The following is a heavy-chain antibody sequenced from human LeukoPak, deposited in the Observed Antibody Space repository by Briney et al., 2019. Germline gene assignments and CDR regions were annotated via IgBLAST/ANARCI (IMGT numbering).Heavy chain of an antibody. CDR1: GYTFTGYY. D-gene: IGHD5-18*01. CDR2: INANSGDT. CDR3: ARLFRGYSYGYDY. J-gene: IGHJ4*02. Sequence: ASVKVSCKASGYTFTGYYMHWVRQAPGQGLEWMGWINANSGDTNYAQKFQGRVTMTRDKSISTAYLQWRSLKASDTAMYYCARLFRGYSYGYDYWGQGTLVTVSS. V-gene: IGHV1-2*02.